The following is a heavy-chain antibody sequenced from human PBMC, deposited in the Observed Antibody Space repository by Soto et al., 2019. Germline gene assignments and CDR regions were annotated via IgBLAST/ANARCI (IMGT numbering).Heavy chain of an antibody. CDR2: MNPNSGNS. J-gene: IGHJ6*02. CDR3: ACDYCSGRYFSYYGMDF. D-gene: IGHD3-10*01. V-gene: IGHV1-8*01. CDR1: GYTFTSYD. Sequence: QVQLVQSGAEVKKPGASVKVSCKASGYTFTSYDINWVRQATGQGLEWMGWMNPNSGNSGYAQKFPARVTMTTITSISSAYMELSGLTSDDTAVYYCACDYCSGRYFSYYGMDFWGQGTTATVSS.